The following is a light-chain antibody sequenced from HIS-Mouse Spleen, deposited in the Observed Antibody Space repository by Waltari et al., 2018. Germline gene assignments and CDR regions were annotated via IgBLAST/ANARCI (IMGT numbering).Light chain of an antibody. V-gene: IGKV4-1*01. CDR3: QRYYSTPYT. Sequence: DIVITQSPHSLAGSLGERATIHCQCSRSGFYSSNNKNDLAWYQKKPGQPPKLLIYWGSNREYGVPDRFSGSGSGTDFTLTMSSLQAEDVAVYYCQRYYSTPYTFGQGTKLGIK. CDR1: RSGFYSSNNKND. CDR2: WGS. J-gene: IGKJ2*01.